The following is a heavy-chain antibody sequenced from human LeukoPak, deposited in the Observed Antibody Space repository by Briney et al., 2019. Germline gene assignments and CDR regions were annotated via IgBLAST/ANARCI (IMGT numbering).Heavy chain of an antibody. CDR3: AREYYYDSSGYYSHYFDY. J-gene: IGHJ4*02. CDR1: DDSITMYY. CDR2: VDHTGST. V-gene: IGHV4-59*01. D-gene: IGHD3-22*01. Sequence: PSETLSLTCSVSDDSITMYYWTWIRQPPGKGLEWIGYVDHTGSTNFNPSLNGRVSISRDTTKNLFSLRLRSVTAADTAVYFCAREYYYDSSGYYSHYFDYWGQGTLVTVSS.